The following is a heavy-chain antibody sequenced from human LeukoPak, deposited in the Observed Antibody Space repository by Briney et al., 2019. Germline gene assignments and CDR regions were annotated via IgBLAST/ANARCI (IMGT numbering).Heavy chain of an antibody. Sequence: GGSLRLSCAASGFTVSSNYMSWVRQAPGKGLEWVSVIYSGGSTYYADSVKGRFTISRDNSKNTLYLQMNGLRAEDTAVYYCARVLYSSSSRYFDYWGQGTLVTVSS. CDR2: IYSGGST. J-gene: IGHJ4*02. D-gene: IGHD6-6*01. V-gene: IGHV3-53*01. CDR1: GFTVSSNY. CDR3: ARVLYSSSSRYFDY.